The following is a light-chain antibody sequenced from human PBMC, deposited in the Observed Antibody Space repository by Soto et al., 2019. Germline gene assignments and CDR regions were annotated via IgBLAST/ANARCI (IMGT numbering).Light chain of an antibody. CDR2: DIS. J-gene: IGKJ3*01. CDR3: QQRSNWPPLFT. CDR1: QSVSSN. Sequence: EIVMTQSPATLSVSPGERATLSCRASQSVSSNLAWYQQKPGQAPSLLIYDISARATGIPTRFSGSGSGTEFTLTISSLQSEDFAVYYCQQRSNWPPLFTFGPGTKVDIK. V-gene: IGKV3D-15*01.